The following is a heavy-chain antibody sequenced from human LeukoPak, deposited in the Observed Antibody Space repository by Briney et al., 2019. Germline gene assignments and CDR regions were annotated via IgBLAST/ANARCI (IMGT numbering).Heavy chain of an antibody. Sequence: SVKVSCKASGGTFSSYAISRVRQAPGQGLGWMGGIIPIFGTANYAQKFQGRVTITADESTSTAYMELSSLRSEDTAVYYCAREWLVNGYYFDYWGQGTLVTVSS. J-gene: IGHJ4*02. CDR1: GGTFSSYA. CDR3: AREWLVNGYYFDY. V-gene: IGHV1-69*13. CDR2: IIPIFGTA. D-gene: IGHD6-19*01.